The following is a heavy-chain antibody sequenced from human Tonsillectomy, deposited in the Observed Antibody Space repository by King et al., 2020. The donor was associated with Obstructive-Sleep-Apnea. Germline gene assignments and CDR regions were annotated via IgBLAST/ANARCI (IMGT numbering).Heavy chain of an antibody. CDR3: AKDKAYCGGACYLGFDH. V-gene: IGHV3-48*04. CDR1: GFTFYTYS. Sequence: VQLVESGGGLVQPGGSLRLSCAASGFTFYTYSMSWVRQAPGRGLEWISYISTTDNTIHYSDSVKGRFTISRDNAKNSLYLQMNSLRAEDTAVYYCAKDKAYCGGACYLGFDHWGQGTLVSVSS. J-gene: IGHJ4*02. D-gene: IGHD2-21*02. CDR2: ISTTDNTI.